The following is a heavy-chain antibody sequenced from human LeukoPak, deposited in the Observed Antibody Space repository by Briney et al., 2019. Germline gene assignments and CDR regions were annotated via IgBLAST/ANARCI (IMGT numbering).Heavy chain of an antibody. CDR1: GFTVSSNY. Sequence: GGSLRLSCAASGFTVSSNYMSWVRQAPGKGLEWVSVIYSGGSTYYADSVKGRFTISRDNSKNTLYLQMNSLRAEDTAVYYCAAQKGFSYYYGMDVWGQGTTVTVSS. CDR3: AAQKGFSYYYGMDV. J-gene: IGHJ6*02. V-gene: IGHV3-53*01. CDR2: IYSGGST.